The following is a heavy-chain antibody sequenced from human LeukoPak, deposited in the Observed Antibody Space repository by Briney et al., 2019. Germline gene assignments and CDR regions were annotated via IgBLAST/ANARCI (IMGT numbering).Heavy chain of an antibody. CDR1: GYTFTGYY. V-gene: IGHV1-2*02. Sequence: GASVKVSCKASGYTFTGYYMHWVRQAPGQGLEWMGWINPNSGGTNYAQKFQGRVTMTRDTSISTAYMELSRLRSDDTAVYYCARGTSRITIFGVVIPPYYGMDVWGQGTTVTVSS. J-gene: IGHJ6*02. CDR3: ARGTSRITIFGVVIPPYYGMDV. CDR2: INPNSGGT. D-gene: IGHD3-3*01.